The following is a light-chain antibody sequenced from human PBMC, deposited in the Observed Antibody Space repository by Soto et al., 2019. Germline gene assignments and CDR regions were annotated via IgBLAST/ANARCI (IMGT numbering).Light chain of an antibody. CDR1: SSDVGSYNL. V-gene: IGLV2-23*01. J-gene: IGLJ2*01. Sequence: QSALTQPASVSGSPGQSITISCTGTSSDVGSYNLVSWYQQHPGKAPKLMIYEGSKRPSGVSNRFSGSKSGNTASLTISGPQAEDEADYYCCSSAGSSTAVVFGGGTKLTVL. CDR3: CSSAGSSTAVV. CDR2: EGS.